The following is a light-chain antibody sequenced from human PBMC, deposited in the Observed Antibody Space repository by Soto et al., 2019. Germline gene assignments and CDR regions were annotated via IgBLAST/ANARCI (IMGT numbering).Light chain of an antibody. Sequence: QSVLTQPPSVSEAPGQKVTISCSGSSSNIGNNYVAWYQQLPGTAPKFLIYENIKRPSGIPDRFSGSKSGTSATLSITGLQTGDEADYYCGTWDSSLSAGVFGGGTHLTVL. CDR2: ENI. V-gene: IGLV1-51*02. J-gene: IGLJ3*02. CDR1: SSNIGNNY. CDR3: GTWDSSLSAGV.